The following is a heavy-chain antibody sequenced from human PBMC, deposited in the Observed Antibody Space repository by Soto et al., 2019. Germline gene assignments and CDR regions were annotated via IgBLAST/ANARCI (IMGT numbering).Heavy chain of an antibody. J-gene: IGHJ5*02. CDR2: IYYSGST. CDR3: ARDYGDYGRGYNWFEP. D-gene: IGHD4-17*01. CDR1: GGSISSYY. Sequence: NPSETLSLTCTVSGGSISSYYWSWIRQPPGKGLEWIGYIYYSGSTNYNPSLKSRVTISVDTSKNQFSLKLSSVTAADTAVYYCARDYGDYGRGYNWFEPWGQGTLVTVSS. V-gene: IGHV4-59*01.